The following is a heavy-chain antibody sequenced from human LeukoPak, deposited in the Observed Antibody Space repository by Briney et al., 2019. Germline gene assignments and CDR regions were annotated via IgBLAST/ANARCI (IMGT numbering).Heavy chain of an antibody. CDR3: AKGTRMVAARSGHDY. Sequence: TGGSLRLSCAASGFTFSSYWMHWVRQAPGKGLVWVSRINSDGSSTSYADSVKGRFTISRDNSKNTLYLQMNSLRAEDTAVYYCAKGTRMVAARSGHDYWGQGTLVTVSS. CDR1: GFTFSSYW. J-gene: IGHJ4*02. D-gene: IGHD6-6*01. V-gene: IGHV3-74*01. CDR2: INSDGSST.